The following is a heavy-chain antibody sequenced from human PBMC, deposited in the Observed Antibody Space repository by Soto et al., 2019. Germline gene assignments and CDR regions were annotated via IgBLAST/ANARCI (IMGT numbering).Heavy chain of an antibody. CDR3: ARVSCSSTSCYGS. D-gene: IGHD2-2*01. CDR1: GFTFSSYS. CDR2: ISSRSSYI. J-gene: IGHJ4*02. Sequence: EVQLVESGGGLVKPGGSLRLSCAASGFTFSSYSMDWVRQAPGKGLEWISSISSRSSYIYYGDSVKGRFTVSRDTAKNSLYLEMNSLRAEDTAVYYCARVSCSSTSCYGSWCQGTLVTVSS. V-gene: IGHV3-21*01.